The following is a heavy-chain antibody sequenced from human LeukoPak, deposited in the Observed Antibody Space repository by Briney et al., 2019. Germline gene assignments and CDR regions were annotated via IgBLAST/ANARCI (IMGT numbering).Heavy chain of an antibody. CDR3: ARDHRTRGYFDWSPHLDY. Sequence: ASVKVSCKASGYTFIGYYMHWVRQAPGQGLEWMGWINPNSGGTNYAQKFQGRATMTRDTSISTAYMEVSRLTSDDTAVYYCARDHRTRGYFDWSPHLDYWGQGTLVTVSS. CDR2: INPNSGGT. J-gene: IGHJ4*02. D-gene: IGHD3-9*01. CDR1: GYTFIGYY. V-gene: IGHV1-2*02.